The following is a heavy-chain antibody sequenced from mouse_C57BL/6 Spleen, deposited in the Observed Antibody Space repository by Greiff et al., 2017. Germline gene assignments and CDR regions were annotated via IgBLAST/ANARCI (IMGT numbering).Heavy chain of an antibody. J-gene: IGHJ2*01. Sequence: EVQRVESGPELVKPGASVKISCKASGYAFSSSWMNWVKQRPEQGLEWIGWIDPENGDTEYASKFQGKATITADTSSNTAYLQLSSLTSEDTAVYYCTPYPFDYWGQGTTLTVSS. V-gene: IGHV14-4*01. D-gene: IGHD2-10*01. CDR1: GYAFSSSW. CDR3: TPYPFDY. CDR2: IDPENGDT.